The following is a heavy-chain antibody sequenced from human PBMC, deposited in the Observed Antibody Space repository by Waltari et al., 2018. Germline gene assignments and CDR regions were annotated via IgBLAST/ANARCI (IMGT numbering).Heavy chain of an antibody. J-gene: IGHJ4*02. CDR2: ISGSGGST. CDR1: GFPFSGYA. CDR3: AKDRVGSYLGWDYFDY. D-gene: IGHD1-26*01. V-gene: IGHV3-23*04. Sequence: EVQLVESGGGLVQPGGSLRLSCAASGFPFSGYAMSWVRQAPGKGLEWVSAISGSGGSTYYADSVKGRFTISRDNSKNTLYLQMNSLRAEDTAVYYCAKDRVGSYLGWDYFDYWGQGTLVTVSS.